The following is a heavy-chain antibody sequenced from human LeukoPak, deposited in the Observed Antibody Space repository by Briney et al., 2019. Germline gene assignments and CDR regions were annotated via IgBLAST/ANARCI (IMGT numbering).Heavy chain of an antibody. V-gene: IGHV4-59*08. CDR3: ARRARATAGGDYFDY. J-gene: IGHJ4*02. CDR1: GGSISSYY. Sequence: PSETLSLTCTVSGGSISSYYWSWIRQPPGKGLEWIGYIYYSGRTNYNPSLKSRVTISVDTSKNQFSLKLSSVTAADTAVYFCARRARATAGGDYFDYWGQGTLVTVSS. CDR2: IYYSGRT. D-gene: IGHD6-13*01.